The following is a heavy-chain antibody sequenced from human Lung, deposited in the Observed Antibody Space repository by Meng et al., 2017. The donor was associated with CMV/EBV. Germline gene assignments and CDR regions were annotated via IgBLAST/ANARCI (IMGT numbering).Heavy chain of an antibody. CDR1: GASIKNYN. J-gene: IGHJ4*02. Sequence: QVQIEELGPGLVKPSETLSFACIVSGASIKNYNWNWVRQPAGQGLEWIGLIQVIGHTVYNPSLKSRVTVSLDASKSQFSLTLNSVTAADTATYYCAGSRPGGGACDYWGQGILVTVS. CDR3: AGSRPGGGACDY. D-gene: IGHD3-16*01. V-gene: IGHV4-4*07. CDR2: IQVIGHT.